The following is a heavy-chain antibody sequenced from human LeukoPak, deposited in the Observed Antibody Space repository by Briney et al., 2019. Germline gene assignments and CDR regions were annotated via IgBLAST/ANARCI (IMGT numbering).Heavy chain of an antibody. Sequence: GGSLRLSCAASGFAFSTYWMHWVRQAPGEGLVWVSRISGDGSTTNYADSVKGRFTISRDNAKNTLYLQMNSLRAEDTAVYYCTRRVDTTRWYDPWGQGTLVTVSS. D-gene: IGHD2-15*01. CDR2: ISGDGSTT. V-gene: IGHV3-74*01. CDR3: TRRVDTTRWYDP. CDR1: GFAFSTYW. J-gene: IGHJ5*02.